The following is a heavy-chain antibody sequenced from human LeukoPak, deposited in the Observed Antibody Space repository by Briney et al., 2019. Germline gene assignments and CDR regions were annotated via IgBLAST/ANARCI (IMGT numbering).Heavy chain of an antibody. D-gene: IGHD3-10*01. V-gene: IGHV3-33*01. Sequence: GGSLRLSCAASGPRFSGYAMDWVRQPPGRGLEWVAVIWADASTEYYGGFVKGRFTISRDNSKNVLYLKMNSLRADDTALYYCARDTWFGDQGPGYFDYWGQGTLVTVSS. CDR3: ARDTWFGDQGPGYFDY. J-gene: IGHJ4*02. CDR1: GPRFSGYA. CDR2: IWADASTE.